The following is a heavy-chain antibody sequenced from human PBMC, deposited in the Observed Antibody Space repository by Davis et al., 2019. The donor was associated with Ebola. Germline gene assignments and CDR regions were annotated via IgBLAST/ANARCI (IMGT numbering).Heavy chain of an antibody. CDR1: GGSISSGGYY. J-gene: IGHJ4*02. V-gene: IGHV4-61*08. D-gene: IGHD5-24*01. Sequence: MPSETLSLTCTVSGGSISSGGYYWSWIRQHPGKGLEWIGYIYYSGSTNYNPSLKSRVTISVDTSKNQFSLKLSSVTAADTAVYYCARGTGWLLRPFDYWGQGTLVTVSS. CDR3: ARGTGWLLRPFDY. CDR2: IYYSGST.